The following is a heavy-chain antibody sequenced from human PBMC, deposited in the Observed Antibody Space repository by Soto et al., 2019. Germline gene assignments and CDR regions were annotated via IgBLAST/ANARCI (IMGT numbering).Heavy chain of an antibody. V-gene: IGHV4-34*01. Sequence: WETLSLTCAVYGGSVSGYYWTWIRQPPGKGLEWIGEISHTGSTNYNPSLKGRVIISVDTSENQFSLRLSSVTAADTAVYYCARTLYYSSTWYRNWFDPWGQGTLVTVSS. CDR1: GGSVSGYY. D-gene: IGHD6-13*01. J-gene: IGHJ5*02. CDR2: ISHTGST. CDR3: ARTLYYSSTWYRNWFDP.